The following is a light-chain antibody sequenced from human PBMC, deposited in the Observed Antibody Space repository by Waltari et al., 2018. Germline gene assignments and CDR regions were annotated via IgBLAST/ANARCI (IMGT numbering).Light chain of an antibody. J-gene: IGKJ4*01. CDR1: QSINTH. Sequence: DIQMTQSPSSLSASVGDRVTITCRSSQSINTHLNWYQQKPGKAPNLLIYAASSLQSGVPSRFSGSGSGTGFTLTISSLHPEDFATYYCQQSYSVPLTFGGGTRVEIK. CDR2: AAS. CDR3: QQSYSVPLT. V-gene: IGKV1-39*01.